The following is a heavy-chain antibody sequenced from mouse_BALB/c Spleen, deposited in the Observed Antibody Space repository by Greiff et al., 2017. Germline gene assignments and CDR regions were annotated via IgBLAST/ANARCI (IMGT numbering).Heavy chain of an antibody. CDR3: ARDRYDYYAMDD. CDR2: IYPGDGDT. J-gene: IGHJ4*01. V-gene: IGHV1-80*01. CDR1: GYAFSSYW. D-gene: IGHD2-14*01. Sequence: QVQLQQSGAELVRPGSSVKISCKASGYAFSSYWMNWVKQRPGQGLEWIGQIYPGDGDTNYNGKFKGKATLTADKSSSTAYMQLSSLTSEDSAVYFWARDRYDYYAMDDWGQGTSVTGSS.